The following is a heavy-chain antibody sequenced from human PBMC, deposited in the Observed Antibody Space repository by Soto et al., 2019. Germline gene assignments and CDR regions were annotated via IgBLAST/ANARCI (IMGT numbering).Heavy chain of an antibody. Sequence: QAQLEESGGGVVQPGTSLRLSCAASAFSFSSSGMHWVRQAPGKGLEWVAAIWDDGGNKYYADSVKGRFTISRDNSKNTLFLQMNSLRAEDTALYYCARSSGSYFAAVYDTWGQGTRVSVSS. D-gene: IGHD1-26*01. CDR1: AFSFSSSG. CDR3: ARSSGSYFAAVYDT. V-gene: IGHV3-33*01. CDR2: IWDDGGNK. J-gene: IGHJ5*02.